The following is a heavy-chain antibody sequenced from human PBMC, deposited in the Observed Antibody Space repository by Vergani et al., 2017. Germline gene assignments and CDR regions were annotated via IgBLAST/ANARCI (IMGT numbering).Heavy chain of an antibody. Sequence: QVRPVESGGGVVQPGRSLSLHCAALGFRFTSYGMHRVRQPPGKVLEWVATISFDGNKEDYTEAVRGRFTISRDSSKTLYLQMDSLRVEDTAMYFCARDLSYSTAWPCFDSRGQGTLVTVSS. D-gene: IGHD4-11*01. CDR2: ISFDGNKE. J-gene: IGHJ4*02. V-gene: IGHV3-30*03. CDR1: GFRFTSYG. CDR3: ARDLSYSTAWPCFDS.